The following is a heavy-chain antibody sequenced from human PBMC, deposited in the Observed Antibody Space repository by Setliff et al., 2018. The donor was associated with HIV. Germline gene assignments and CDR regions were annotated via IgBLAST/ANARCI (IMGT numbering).Heavy chain of an antibody. J-gene: IGHJ4*02. V-gene: IGHV4-38-2*01. CDR1: GYSISNGYY. CDR2: MFHSGNT. Sequence: PSETLSLTCAVSGYSISNGYYWGWLRQSPGKGLEWIGSMFHSGNTYYNPSLESRVSMSVDTSKNQFSLKLSSVTAADTAVYYCARRSGWSLDYWGQGTLVTVSS. D-gene: IGHD6-19*01. CDR3: ARRSGWSLDY.